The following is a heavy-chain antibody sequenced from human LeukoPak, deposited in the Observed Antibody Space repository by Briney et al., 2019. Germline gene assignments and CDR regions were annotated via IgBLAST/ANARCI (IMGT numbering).Heavy chain of an antibody. CDR1: DGSIKTNYW. CDR3: ARGNEYTWWQ. CDR2: TWHSGSST. J-gene: IGHJ4*02. V-gene: IGHV4-4*02. D-gene: IGHD2-15*01. Sequence: SETLSLTCTVSDGSIKTNYWWAWVRQPPGKGLEWIGETWHSGSSTNYNPSLKSRVTISVDKPKSQFSLKLTSVTAADTALYYCARGNEYTWWQWSQGTLVTVSS.